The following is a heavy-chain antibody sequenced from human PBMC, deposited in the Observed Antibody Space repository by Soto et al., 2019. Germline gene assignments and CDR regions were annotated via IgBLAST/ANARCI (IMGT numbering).Heavy chain of an antibody. J-gene: IGHJ4*02. CDR2: ITSRSDYI. CDR3: ARVDGYTYPNDY. D-gene: IGHD5-12*01. V-gene: IGHV3-21*01. CDR1: VFTFSDYG. Sequence: GSLRLSCAASVFTFSDYGMSWVRQAPGKGLEWVSSITSRSDYIYYADSLKGRFTISRDNAKNSLYLQMNSLRAEDTAVYFCARVDGYTYPNDYWGQGTLVTVSS.